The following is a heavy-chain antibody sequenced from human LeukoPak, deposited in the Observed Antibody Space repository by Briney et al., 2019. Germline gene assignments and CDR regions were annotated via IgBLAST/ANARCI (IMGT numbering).Heavy chain of an antibody. CDR2: ISGSGGST. J-gene: IGHJ4*02. CDR1: GFTFSSYA. Sequence: GGSLRLSCAASGFTFSSYAMSWVRQAPGKGLEWVSAISGSGGSTYYADSVKGRFTISRDNSKTTLYLQMNSLRAEDTAVYYCAKDTAMVGGYFDYWGQGTLVTVSS. CDR3: AKDTAMVGGYFDY. V-gene: IGHV3-23*01. D-gene: IGHD5-18*01.